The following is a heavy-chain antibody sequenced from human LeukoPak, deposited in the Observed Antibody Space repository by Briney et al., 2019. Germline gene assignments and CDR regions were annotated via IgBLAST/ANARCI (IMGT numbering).Heavy chain of an antibody. CDR3: AKGFDAADYYWGQGGFDF. D-gene: IGHD3-16*01. CDR2: INPNSGDT. CDR1: GYIFTCHY. J-gene: IGHJ3*01. V-gene: IGHV1-2*02. Sequence: ASVKVSCKTSGYIFTCHYLHWVGQAPGQGLERMGWINPNSGDTNYAQKFQGKISITADTYTSKDYMELRRLRSDDTAVYYCAKGFDAADYYWGQGGFDFWGQGTKVIVSS.